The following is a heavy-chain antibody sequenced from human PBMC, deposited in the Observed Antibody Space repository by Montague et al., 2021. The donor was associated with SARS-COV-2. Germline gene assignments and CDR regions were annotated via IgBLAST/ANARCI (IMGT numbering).Heavy chain of an antibody. CDR2: IYSNGDK. CDR3: AHLIRYYDIFTGIPFDD. J-gene: IGHJ4*02. V-gene: IGHV2-5*01. CDR1: GFSLSTPNVG. Sequence: PALGKPTQTLTLTCTFSGFSLSTPNVGVAWIRQPPGKALEWLAVIYSNGDKRYSPSLQRRLTITKDTSRNRVVVSLTNVDPLDTATYYCAHLIRYYDIFTGIPFDDWGQGTQVTVSS. D-gene: IGHD3-9*01.